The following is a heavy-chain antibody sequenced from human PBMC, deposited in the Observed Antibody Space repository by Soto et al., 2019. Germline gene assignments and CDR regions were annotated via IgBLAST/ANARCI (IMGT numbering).Heavy chain of an antibody. CDR1: GFTFSSYA. CDR3: ACLGRAAAGSGYFDS. V-gene: IGHV3-23*01. J-gene: IGHJ4*02. Sequence: GGSLRLSCAASGFTFSSYAMNWVRQAPGKGLEWVSAISGSGGSTYYADSVKGRFTISRDNSKNTLYLQMNSLRAEDTAVYYCACLGRAAAGSGYFDSWGQGTLVTVSS. CDR2: ISGSGGST. D-gene: IGHD6-13*01.